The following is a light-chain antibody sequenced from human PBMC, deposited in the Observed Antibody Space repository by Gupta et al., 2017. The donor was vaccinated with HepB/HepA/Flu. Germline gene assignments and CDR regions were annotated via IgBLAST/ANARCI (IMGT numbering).Light chain of an antibody. CDR1: SSDVGGYHD. CDR2: DVS. Sequence: QSAMTQPRSVSGSPGQSVTISCTGTSSDVGGYHDVSWSQRHPGKTPKLMIYDVSKRPSGVPDRFSGSKSGNTASLTIAGLQAEDEADYYCCSYAGSYTFNVVFGGGTKLTGL. V-gene: IGLV2-11*01. J-gene: IGLJ2*01. CDR3: CSYAGSYTFNVV.